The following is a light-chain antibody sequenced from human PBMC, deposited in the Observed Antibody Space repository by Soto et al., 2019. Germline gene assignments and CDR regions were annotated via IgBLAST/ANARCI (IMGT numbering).Light chain of an antibody. CDR1: QSVGSSY. V-gene: IGKV3-20*01. J-gene: IGKJ1*01. Sequence: EIVLTQSPGTLSLSPGERATLSCRASQSVGSSYLAWYQQKPGQAPRLLIYDASSRATGIPDRFSGSESGTDFILTISRLEPEDFAVYYCQQYGSSPRTFGQGTKVDIK. CDR2: DAS. CDR3: QQYGSSPRT.